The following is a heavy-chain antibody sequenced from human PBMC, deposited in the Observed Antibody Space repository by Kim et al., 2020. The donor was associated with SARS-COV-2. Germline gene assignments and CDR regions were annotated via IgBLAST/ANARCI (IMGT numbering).Heavy chain of an antibody. CDR3: ARDQGFGESCSSATCYAGQLDY. D-gene: IGHD2-2*01. Sequence: GGSLRLSCAASGFTFSSDALHWVRQAPGKGLEWVALISYDGNNKYYGDSVKGRFTISRDNSKNTLYLQMNSLRAEDTAVYYCARDQGFGESCSSATCYAGQLDYWGQGTLVTVSS. CDR1: GFTFSSDA. J-gene: IGHJ4*02. V-gene: IGHV3-30*04. CDR2: ISYDGNNK.